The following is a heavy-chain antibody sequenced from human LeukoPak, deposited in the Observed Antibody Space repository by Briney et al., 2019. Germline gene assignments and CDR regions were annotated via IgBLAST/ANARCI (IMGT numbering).Heavy chain of an antibody. V-gene: IGHV3-30*09. CDR1: GFTFSNYA. Sequence: PGESLRLSCVASGFTFSNYAMHWVRQDPGKGLEWVAVISYDGSNKYYADSVKGRFAISRDNSKNTLYLLMNSLRAEDTAVYYCARDSREGYSYGSYFDYWGQGTLVTVSS. D-gene: IGHD5-18*01. CDR3: ARDSREGYSYGSYFDY. J-gene: IGHJ4*02. CDR2: ISYDGSNK.